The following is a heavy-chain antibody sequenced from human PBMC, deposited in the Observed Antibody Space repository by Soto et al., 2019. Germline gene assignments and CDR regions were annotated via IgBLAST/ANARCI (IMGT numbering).Heavy chain of an antibody. Sequence: QVQLVQSGAEVKKPGSSVKVSYKAPGGTFSSYSFNWVRQAPGQGLEWVGGITPLFGTSNYAQTFQGRLTITADGSTTTVYMELRSLRSEDTAVYYCARDTGVTPRKNYFDFWGQGTLVLVSS. CDR1: GGTFSSYS. CDR2: ITPLFGTS. CDR3: ARDTGVTPRKNYFDF. J-gene: IGHJ4*02. D-gene: IGHD3-3*01. V-gene: IGHV1-69*01.